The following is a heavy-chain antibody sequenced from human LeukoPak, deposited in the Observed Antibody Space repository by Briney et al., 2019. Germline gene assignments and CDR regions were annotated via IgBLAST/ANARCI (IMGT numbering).Heavy chain of an antibody. CDR3: ARSVRTTIFATGGFDP. D-gene: IGHD3-3*01. V-gene: IGHV4-38-2*02. CDR1: GSSISSGYY. Sequence: PSETLSLTCTVSGSSISSGYYWGWIRQPPGKGLEWIGSIYHSGSTYYNPSLKSRVTISVDTSKNQFSLKLSSVTAADTAVYYCARSVRTTIFATGGFDPWGQGTLVTVSS. J-gene: IGHJ5*02. CDR2: IYHSGST.